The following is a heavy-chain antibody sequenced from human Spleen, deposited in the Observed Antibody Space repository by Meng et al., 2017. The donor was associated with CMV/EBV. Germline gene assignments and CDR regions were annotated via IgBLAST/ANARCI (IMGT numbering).Heavy chain of an antibody. J-gene: IGHJ3*02. CDR2: VYAGGKT. CDR3: VRGRYDAFDI. CDR1: GFTVTSTL. V-gene: IGHV3-66*01. Sequence: GGSLRLSCAVSGFTVTSTLMSWVRQAPGKRPEWVAVVYAGGKTFYADSVKGRFTISRDNAQNSLYLQMNSLRAEDTAIYYCVRGRYDAFDIWGQGTMVTVSS. D-gene: IGHD5-24*01.